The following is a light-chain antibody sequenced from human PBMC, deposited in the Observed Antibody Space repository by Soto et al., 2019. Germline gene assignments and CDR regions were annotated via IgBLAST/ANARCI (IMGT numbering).Light chain of an antibody. CDR2: DVS. CDR1: SSDVGGYNY. CDR3: GSYTSSSTWV. Sequence: QSALTQPASVSGSPGQSITISCTGTSSDVGGYNYVSWYQQHRGKAPKLMIYDVSNRPSGVSNRFSGSKSGNTASLTISGLQAEDEADYYCGSYTSSSTWVFGGGTKLTVL. J-gene: IGLJ3*02. V-gene: IGLV2-14*01.